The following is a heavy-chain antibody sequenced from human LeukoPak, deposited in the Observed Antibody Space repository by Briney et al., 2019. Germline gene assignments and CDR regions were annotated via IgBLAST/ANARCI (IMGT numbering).Heavy chain of an antibody. CDR1: GFTFSSYG. J-gene: IGHJ4*02. CDR2: ISYDGSNK. D-gene: IGHD3-22*01. CDR3: AKGPSYDSSGYPHY. V-gene: IGHV3-30*18. Sequence: GGSLRLSCATSGFTFSSYGMHWVRQAPGKGLEWVAVISYDGSNKYYADSVKGRFTISRDNSKNTLYLQMNSLRAEDTAVYYCAKGPSYDSSGYPHYWGQGTLVTVSS.